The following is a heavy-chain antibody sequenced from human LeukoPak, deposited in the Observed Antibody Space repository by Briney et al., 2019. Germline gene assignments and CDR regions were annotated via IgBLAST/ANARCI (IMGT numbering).Heavy chain of an antibody. CDR2: IYNSGRS. CDR1: GGSISSGY. J-gene: IGHJ5*02. D-gene: IGHD2-8*02. Sequence: SSETLSLTCSVSGGSISSGYWSWIPQPPGKGLEWIAYIYNSGRSNYNPSLKSRVTISLDTSKNQFSLKLSSVTAADTAVYYCAGGSGASWFDPWGQGTLVTVSS. V-gene: IGHV4-59*01. CDR3: AGGSGASWFDP.